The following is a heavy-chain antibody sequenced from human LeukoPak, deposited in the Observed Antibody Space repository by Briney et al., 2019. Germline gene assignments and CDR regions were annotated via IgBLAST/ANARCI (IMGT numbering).Heavy chain of an antibody. D-gene: IGHD3-16*01. J-gene: IGHJ6*03. CDR1: GGSISSYY. Sequence: SETLSLTCTVSGGSISSYYWSWIRQPAGKGLEWIGRIYTSGSTNYNPSLKSRVTMSVDTSKNQFSLELSSVTAADTAVYYCAREAIFGLGGFYYYYMDVWGKGTTVTVSS. CDR2: IYTSGST. V-gene: IGHV4-4*07. CDR3: AREAIFGLGGFYYYYMDV.